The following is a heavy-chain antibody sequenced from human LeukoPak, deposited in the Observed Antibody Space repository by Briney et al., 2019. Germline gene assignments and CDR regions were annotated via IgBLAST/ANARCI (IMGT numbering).Heavy chain of an antibody. CDR2: IYHSGST. J-gene: IGHJ4*02. CDR3: ARGTGVRYFDWLPRVYFDN. CDR1: GYSISSGYY. V-gene: IGHV4-38-2*02. Sequence: PSETLSLTCTVSGYSISSGYYWGWIRQPPVKGLEWIGSIYHSGSTYYNPSLRSRVTISVDTSKNQFSLKLSSVTAADTAVYYCARGTGVRYFDWLPRVYFDNWGQGTLVTASS. D-gene: IGHD3-9*01.